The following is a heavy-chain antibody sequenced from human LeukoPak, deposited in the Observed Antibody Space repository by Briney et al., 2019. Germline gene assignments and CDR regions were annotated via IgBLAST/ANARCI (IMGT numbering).Heavy chain of an antibody. V-gene: IGHV4-59*08. J-gene: IGHJ4*02. CDR1: GGSISSYY. CDR3: ARHPRDGYNYTPRYFDY. CDR2: IYYSGST. Sequence: PSETLSLTCTVSGGSISSYYWSWIRQPPGKGLEWIGYIYYSGSTNYNPSLKSRVTISVDTSKNQFFLKLSSVTAADTAVYYCARHPRDGYNYTPRYFDYWGQGTLVTVSS. D-gene: IGHD5-24*01.